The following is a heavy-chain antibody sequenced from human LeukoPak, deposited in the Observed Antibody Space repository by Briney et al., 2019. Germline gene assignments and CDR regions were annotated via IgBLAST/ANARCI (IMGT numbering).Heavy chain of an antibody. CDR3: ARLWSGLRPPDY. J-gene: IGHJ4*02. Sequence: PSETLSLTCAVYGGSFSGYYWGWIRQPPGKGLEWIGSIYYSGNTYYNPSLKSRVTISVDTSKNQLSLKLSSVTAADTAVFYCARLWSGLRPPDYWGQGTLVTVSS. D-gene: IGHD3-3*01. CDR2: IYYSGNT. CDR1: GGSFSGYY. V-gene: IGHV4-39*01.